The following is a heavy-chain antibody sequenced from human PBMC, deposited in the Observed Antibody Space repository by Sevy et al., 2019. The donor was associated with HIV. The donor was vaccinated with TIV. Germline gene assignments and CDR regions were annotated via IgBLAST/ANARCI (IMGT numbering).Heavy chain of an antibody. CDR3: ARDDTYSDPARYHYSYMDV. CDR1: GYSFISYG. CDR2: ISPYNGYT. V-gene: IGHV1-18*01. D-gene: IGHD1-26*01. Sequence: APVKVSCKASGYSFISYGINWVRQAPGQGLEWMGWISPYNGYTTSAQKFQDRVTLTTDTSTSTAYMELRSLRSDDTAVYYCARDDTYSDPARYHYSYMDVWGKGTTVTVSS. J-gene: IGHJ6*03.